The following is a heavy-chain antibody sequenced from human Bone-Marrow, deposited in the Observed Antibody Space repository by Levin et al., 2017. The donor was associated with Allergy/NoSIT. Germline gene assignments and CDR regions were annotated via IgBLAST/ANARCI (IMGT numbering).Heavy chain of an antibody. CDR2: TYFRSKWYN. J-gene: IGHJ3*02. Sequence: SQTLSLTCAITGDSVSDNNVAWNWIRQSPSRGLEWLGRTYFRSKWYNDYAVSVKSRMTINPDTSKNQFSLQMNSVTPEDTAVYYCTRDKRRAFDIWGQGTMVTVSS. V-gene: IGHV6-1*01. CDR3: TRDKRRAFDI. CDR1: GDSVSDNNVA.